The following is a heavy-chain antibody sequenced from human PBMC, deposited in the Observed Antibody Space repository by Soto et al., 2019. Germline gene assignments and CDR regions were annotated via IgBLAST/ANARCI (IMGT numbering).Heavy chain of an antibody. CDR1: GGSIDSSAFH. D-gene: IGHD1-1*01. J-gene: IGHJ5*02. V-gene: IGHV4-30-4*01. CDR2: LSFSGRT. CDR3: ASHPLNWSDAVS. Sequence: SETLSLTCNISGGSIDSSAFHWSWLRQPPGKGLEWIGFLSFSGRTNYNSSLQSRVSISADTSQTLVFLSLASVTAADSGVYYCASHPLNWSDAVSWGQGGLVTVSS.